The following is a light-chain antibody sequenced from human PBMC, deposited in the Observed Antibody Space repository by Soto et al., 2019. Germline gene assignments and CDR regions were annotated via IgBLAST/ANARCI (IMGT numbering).Light chain of an antibody. CDR3: KQYYSTLPLT. CDR1: QSVLYSSNNKNN. Sequence: DIVMTQSPDSLAVSLGERATINCKSSQSVLYSSNNKNNLAWYQQKPGQPPKLLIYWASTRESGVPDRFSGSGSGTDFTLTISSLQAEDVAVYYCKQYYSTLPLTFGGGTKVEIK. V-gene: IGKV4-1*01. J-gene: IGKJ4*01. CDR2: WAS.